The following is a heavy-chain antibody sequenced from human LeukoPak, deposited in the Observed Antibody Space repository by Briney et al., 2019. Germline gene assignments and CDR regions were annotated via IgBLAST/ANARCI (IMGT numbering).Heavy chain of an antibody. CDR3: AGGHSIAAAGTSAFDI. J-gene: IGHJ3*02. CDR2: INHSGST. Sequence: SETLSLTCAVYGGSFSGYYWSWIRQPPEKGLEWIGEINHSGSTNYNPSLKSRVTISVDTSKNQFSLKLSSVTAADTAVYYCAGGHSIAAAGTSAFDIWGQGTMVTVSS. V-gene: IGHV4-34*01. D-gene: IGHD6-13*01. CDR1: GGSFSGYY.